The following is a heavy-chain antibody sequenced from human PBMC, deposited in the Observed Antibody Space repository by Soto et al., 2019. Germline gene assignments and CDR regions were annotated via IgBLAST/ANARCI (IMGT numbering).Heavy chain of an antibody. V-gene: IGHV4-4*02. CDR3: ARLGPGATTVTTGAAFDV. J-gene: IGHJ3*01. CDR2: SIHSGTA. CDR1: GGSIITSNW. Sequence: QVQLQESGPGLVKPSGTLSLTCAVSGGSIITSNWWTWVRQPPGKGLEWIGESIHSGTANYNPSLKRRVPISVDHSKNQFSLNLFSVTAADTAIYYCARLGPGATTVTTGAAFDVWGQGTMVTVSS. D-gene: IGHD4-17*01.